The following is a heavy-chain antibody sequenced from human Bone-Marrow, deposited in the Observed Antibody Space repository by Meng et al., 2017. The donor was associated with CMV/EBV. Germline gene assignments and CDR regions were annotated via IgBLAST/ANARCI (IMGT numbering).Heavy chain of an antibody. V-gene: IGHV1-18*01. D-gene: IGHD3-22*01. CDR1: GGTFISYG. Sequence: ASVKVSCKASGGTFISYGINWVRQAPGQGLEWLGWISAYNGKTSYAQKFQGRVTMTTDTSTSTAYMEVRSLRSADTAVYYCARDYYDSSGYHYYYYGRDYWGQGTMVTVSS. CDR3: ARDYYDSSGYHYYYYGRDY. J-gene: IGHJ6*02. CDR2: ISAYNGKT.